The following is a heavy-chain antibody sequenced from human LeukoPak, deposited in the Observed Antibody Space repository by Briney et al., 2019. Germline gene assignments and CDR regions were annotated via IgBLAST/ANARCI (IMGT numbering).Heavy chain of an antibody. CDR3: ARGDPHADL. CDR2: ITISGHTK. Sequence: GGSLRLSCAASGFDLNTYEMNWVRQAPGKGLEWIADITISGHTKNYADSVTGRFTISRNNARTSLYLQMNSLRVEDTGVYYCARGDPHADLWGQGTLVTVSS. CDR1: GFDLNTYE. J-gene: IGHJ5*02. V-gene: IGHV3-48*03.